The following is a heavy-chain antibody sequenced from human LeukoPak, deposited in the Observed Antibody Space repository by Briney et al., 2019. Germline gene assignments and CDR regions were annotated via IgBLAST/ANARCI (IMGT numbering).Heavy chain of an antibody. V-gene: IGHV3-30-3*01. D-gene: IGHD6-19*01. J-gene: IGHJ5*02. Sequence: GRSLRLSCAASGFTFSDYAMHWVRQAPGKGLEWVAIVSHDASNRYYADSVKGRFTISRDNAKNSLYLQMNSLRAEDTAVYYCARATVAGTNWFDPWGLGTLVTVSS. CDR2: VSHDASNR. CDR3: ARATVAGTNWFDP. CDR1: GFTFSDYA.